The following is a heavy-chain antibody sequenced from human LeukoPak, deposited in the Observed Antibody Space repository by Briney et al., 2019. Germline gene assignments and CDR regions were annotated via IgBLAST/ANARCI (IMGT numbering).Heavy chain of an antibody. CDR2: IYYSGNT. D-gene: IGHD3-22*01. Sequence: MASETLSLTCTVSGVAISSGGYYWSWIRQLPGKGLEWIGYIYYSGNTYYNPSLKSRITISVDTSQNQFSLKLGSVTAVDTAIYYCARGYYGSSGAFDPWGQGTLVTVSS. J-gene: IGHJ5*02. CDR1: GVAISSGGYY. V-gene: IGHV4-31*03. CDR3: ARGYYGSSGAFDP.